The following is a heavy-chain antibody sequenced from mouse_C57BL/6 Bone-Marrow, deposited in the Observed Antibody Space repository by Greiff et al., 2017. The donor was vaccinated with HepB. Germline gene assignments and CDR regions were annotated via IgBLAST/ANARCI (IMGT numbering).Heavy chain of an antibody. V-gene: IGHV1-61*01. D-gene: IGHD1-1*01. CDR1: GYTFTSYW. J-gene: IGHJ3*01. CDR2: IYPSDSET. Sequence: QVQLQQPGAELVRPGSSVKLSCKASGYTFTSYWMDWVKQRPGQGLEWIGNIYPSDSETHYNQKFKDKATLTVDKSSSTAYMQLSSLTSEDSAVYYCARVITTSGAYWGQGTLVTVSA. CDR3: ARVITTSGAY.